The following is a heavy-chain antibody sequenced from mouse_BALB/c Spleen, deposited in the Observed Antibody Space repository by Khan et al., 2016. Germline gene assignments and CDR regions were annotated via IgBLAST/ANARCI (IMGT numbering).Heavy chain of an antibody. Sequence: LQESGPGLVKPSQSLSLTCTVTGYSITSDYAWNWIRQFPGNKLDWMGYISYSGSTCYHPSLKSRTSITRATSKNQFFLQLNSVTSEDTGTYYCARDYYGSSYFDYWGQGTTLTVSS. CDR1: GYSITSDYA. J-gene: IGHJ2*01. D-gene: IGHD1-1*01. V-gene: IGHV3-2*02. CDR2: ISYSGST. CDR3: ARDYYGSSYFDY.